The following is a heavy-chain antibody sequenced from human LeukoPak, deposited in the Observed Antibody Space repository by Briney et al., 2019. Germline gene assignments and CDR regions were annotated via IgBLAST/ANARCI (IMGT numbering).Heavy chain of an antibody. Sequence: SETLSLTCAVYGGSFSGYYWSWIRQPPGKGLEWIGEINHSGSTNYNPSLNRRVTISVDTSKNQFSLKLSSVTAADTAVYYCARGQATVTRNWGQGTLVTVSS. V-gene: IGHV4-34*01. CDR3: ARGQATVTRN. CDR2: INHSGST. CDR1: GGSFSGYY. D-gene: IGHD4-11*01. J-gene: IGHJ4*02.